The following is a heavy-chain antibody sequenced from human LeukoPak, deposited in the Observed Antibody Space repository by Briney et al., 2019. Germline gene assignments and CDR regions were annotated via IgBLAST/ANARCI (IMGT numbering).Heavy chain of an antibody. CDR3: AKEAGYYDFWSGYFGIDY. CDR1: GFTFSSYA. J-gene: IGHJ4*02. Sequence: PGGSLRLSCAAPGFTFSSYAMSWVRQAPGKGLEWVSAISGSGGSTYYADSVKGRFTISRDNSKNTLYLQMNSLRAEDTAVYYCAKEAGYYDFWSGYFGIDYWGQGTLVTVSS. D-gene: IGHD3-3*01. V-gene: IGHV3-23*01. CDR2: ISGSGGST.